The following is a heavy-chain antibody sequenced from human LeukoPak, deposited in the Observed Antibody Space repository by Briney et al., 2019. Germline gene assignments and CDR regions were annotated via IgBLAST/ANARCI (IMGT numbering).Heavy chain of an antibody. CDR2: INHSGST. Sequence: SETLSLTCAVYGGSFSGYYWSWIRQPPGKGLEWIGEINHSGSTNYNPSLKSRVTISVDTSKNQFSLKLSSVTAADTAVYYCARRTMVRGVIAVRPRRMFDPWGLGTLVTVSS. D-gene: IGHD3-10*01. V-gene: IGHV4-34*01. CDR3: ARRTMVRGVIAVRPRRMFDP. CDR1: GGSFSGYY. J-gene: IGHJ5*02.